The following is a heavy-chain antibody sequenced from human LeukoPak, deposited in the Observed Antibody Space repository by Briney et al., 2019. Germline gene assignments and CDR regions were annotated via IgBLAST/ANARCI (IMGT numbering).Heavy chain of an antibody. CDR2: ISSSGSTI. J-gene: IGHJ6*02. V-gene: IGHV3-11*01. CDR3: ARDIGAPISDSSGYCSYGMDV. CDR1: GFTFSDYY. Sequence: GGSLRLSCAASGFTFSDYYMSWIRQAPGKGLEWVSYISSSGSTIYYADSVKGRFTISRDNAKNSLYLQMNSLRAEDTAVYYCARDIGAPISDSSGYCSYGMDVWGQGTTVTVSS. D-gene: IGHD3-22*01.